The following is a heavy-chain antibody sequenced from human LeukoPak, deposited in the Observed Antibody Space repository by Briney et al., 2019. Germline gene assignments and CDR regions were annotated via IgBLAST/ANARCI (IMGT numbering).Heavy chain of an antibody. CDR1: GYAFSFYG. V-gene: IGHV1-18*01. CDR2: ISVNNGNT. D-gene: IGHD3-3*01. CDR3: QRITIFGVVIDFDY. Sequence: ASVKVSCKASGYAFSFYGINWVRQAPGQGLEWMGFISVNNGNTHYAEKFQGRVTMATDTSTSTAYLEVRSLRSDDTAVYYCQRITIFGVVIDFDYWGPGALVTVSS. J-gene: IGHJ4*02.